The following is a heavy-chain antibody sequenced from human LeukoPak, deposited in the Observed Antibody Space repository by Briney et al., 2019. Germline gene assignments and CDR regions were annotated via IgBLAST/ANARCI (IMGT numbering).Heavy chain of an antibody. CDR1: GGTFSSYA. J-gene: IGHJ5*02. CDR2: IIPIFGTA. Sequence: SVKVSCKASGGTFSSYAISWVRQAPGQGLEWMGGIIPIFGTANYAQKFQGRVTITADESTSTAYMELRSLRSDDTAVYYCARTYSSSSRWFDPWGQGTLVTVSS. CDR3: ARTYSSSSRWFDP. V-gene: IGHV1-69*01. D-gene: IGHD6-6*01.